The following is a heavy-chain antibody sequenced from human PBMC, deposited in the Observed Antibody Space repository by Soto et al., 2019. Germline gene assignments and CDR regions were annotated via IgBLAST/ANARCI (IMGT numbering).Heavy chain of an antibody. D-gene: IGHD3-10*02. CDR1: GGTFSSYA. V-gene: IGHV1-69*01. Sequence: QVQLVQSGAEVKKPGSSVKVSCKASGGTFSSYAISWVRQAPGQGLEWMGGIIPIFGTANYAQQFQGRVTITAYESTSTAYMELSNLRSEDTAVYYCARDSPVLCSGSYSGCAPWGQGTLVTVSS. CDR3: ARDSPVLCSGSYSGCAP. CDR2: IIPIFGTA. J-gene: IGHJ5*02.